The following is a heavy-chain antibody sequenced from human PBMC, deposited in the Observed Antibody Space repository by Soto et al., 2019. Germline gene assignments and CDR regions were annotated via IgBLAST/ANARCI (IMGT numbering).Heavy chain of an antibody. D-gene: IGHD3-22*01. Sequence: GSLRLSCAASGFTFSDYYMSWIRQAPGKGLEWVSYISSSCSTIYYADSVKGRFTISRDNAKNSLYLQMNSLRAEDTAVYYCAREGALTYYYDSSGPSNDYWGQGTLVTVSS. CDR3: AREGALTYYYDSSGPSNDY. CDR2: ISSSCSTI. V-gene: IGHV3-11*01. J-gene: IGHJ4*02. CDR1: GFTFSDYY.